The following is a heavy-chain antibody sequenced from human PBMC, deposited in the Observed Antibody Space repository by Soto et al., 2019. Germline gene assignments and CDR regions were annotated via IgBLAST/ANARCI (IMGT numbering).Heavy chain of an antibody. CDR1: GYTFTSYG. CDR3: ARVSATKEYAMDV. Sequence: QVQLVQSAAEEKKSGASVKVSCKASGYTFTSYGINWVRQAPGQGLEWMGWISPYNGNIKSAQKFQGRVTITTDTFTSTAYMELRSLRSDDTAVYYGARVSATKEYAMDVWGQGTTVTVSS. D-gene: IGHD3-10*01. V-gene: IGHV1-18*01. J-gene: IGHJ6*02. CDR2: ISPYNGNI.